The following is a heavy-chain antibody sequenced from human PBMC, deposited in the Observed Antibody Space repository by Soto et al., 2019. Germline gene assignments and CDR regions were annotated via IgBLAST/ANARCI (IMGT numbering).Heavy chain of an antibody. J-gene: IGHJ4*02. Sequence: EVQLVESGGGLVQPGGSLRLSCAASGFTFSSYWMSWVRQAPGKGLEWVANIKQDGSEKYYVDSVKGRFTISRDNAKNSLYLQMNSLRAEDTAVYYCARAQTQTWYYDFWSGYEYYFDYWGQGTLVTVSS. D-gene: IGHD3-3*01. CDR3: ARAQTQTWYYDFWSGYEYYFDY. CDR2: IKQDGSEK. CDR1: GFTFSSYW. V-gene: IGHV3-7*03.